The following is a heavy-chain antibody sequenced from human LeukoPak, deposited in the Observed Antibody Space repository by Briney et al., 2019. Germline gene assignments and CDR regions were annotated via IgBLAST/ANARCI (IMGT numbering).Heavy chain of an antibody. V-gene: IGHV3-66*01. CDR3: ARAMGRGYSSSSNYFDY. Sequence: GGSLRLSCAASGFTVSSNYMSWVRQAPGKGLEWVSVIYSGGSTYYADSVKGRFTISRDNSKNTLYLQMNSLRAEDTAVYYCARAMGRGYSSSSNYFDYWGQGTLVTVSS. D-gene: IGHD6-13*01. J-gene: IGHJ4*02. CDR2: IYSGGST. CDR1: GFTVSSNY.